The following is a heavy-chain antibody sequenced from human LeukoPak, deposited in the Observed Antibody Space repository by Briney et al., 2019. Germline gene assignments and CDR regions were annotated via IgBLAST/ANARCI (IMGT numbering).Heavy chain of an antibody. CDR1: GYTFTHYY. CDR3: ARDPRTPSFYYDNNGGTYYFDY. CDR2: INPRGGST. V-gene: IGHV1-46*03. J-gene: IGHJ4*02. D-gene: IGHD3-22*01. Sequence: ASVKVSCKASGYTFTHYYLNWVRQAPGQGPEWMGIINPRGGSTRYVQRFQDRVTMTRDTSTSTVYMELSSLRSEDTAVYYCARDPRTPSFYYDNNGGTYYFDYWGQGTLVTVSS.